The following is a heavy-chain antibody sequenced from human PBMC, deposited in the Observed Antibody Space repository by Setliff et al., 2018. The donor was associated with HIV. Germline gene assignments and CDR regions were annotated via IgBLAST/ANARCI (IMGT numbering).Heavy chain of an antibody. V-gene: IGHV3-7*01. CDR2: IKQDGSEK. CDR3: ARIEGGTYFGWFDY. J-gene: IGHJ4*02. Sequence: GGSLRLSCEASGFTFRHYAMHWVRQAPGKGLEWVANIKQDGSEKYYVDSVKGRFTISRDNAKNSLYLQMNSLRAEDTAVYYCARIEGGTYFGWFDYWGQGTLVTVSS. D-gene: IGHD1-26*01. CDR1: GFTFRHYA.